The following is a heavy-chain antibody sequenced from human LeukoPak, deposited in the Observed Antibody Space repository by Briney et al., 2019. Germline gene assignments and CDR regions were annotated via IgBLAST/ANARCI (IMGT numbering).Heavy chain of an antibody. CDR2: IYTSGST. D-gene: IGHD6-19*01. V-gene: IGHV4-61*02. CDR3: ARSNSSGWGFDY. J-gene: IGHJ4*02. Sequence: SETLSLTCTVSGGSISSGSYYWSWIRQPAGKGLEWIGRIYTSGSTNYNPSLKSRVTISVDTSKNQFSLKLSSVTAADTAVYYCARSNSSGWGFDYWGQGTLVTVSS. CDR1: GGSISSGSYY.